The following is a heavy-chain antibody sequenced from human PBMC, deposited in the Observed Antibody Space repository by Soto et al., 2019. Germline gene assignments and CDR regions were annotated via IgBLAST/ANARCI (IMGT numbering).Heavy chain of an antibody. J-gene: IGHJ4*02. D-gene: IGHD2-2*02. Sequence: EVQLVESGGGLVQPGGSLRLSCAASGFTFSSYWMTWVRQAPGKGLEWVATIKQDGSEKYYVDSVKGRFTISRDNAKNSLYLQISSLRAEDTAVYFCARGAYCSSSSCYNFDYWGQGTLVTVSS. CDR3: ARGAYCSSSSCYNFDY. CDR1: GFTFSSYW. CDR2: IKQDGSEK. V-gene: IGHV3-7*03.